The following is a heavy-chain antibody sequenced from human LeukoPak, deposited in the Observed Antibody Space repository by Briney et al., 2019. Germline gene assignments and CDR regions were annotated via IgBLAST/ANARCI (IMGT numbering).Heavy chain of an antibody. Sequence: PGGSLRLSCAASGFTFSSYGMHWVRQAPGKGLEWVAVIWYDGSNKYYADSVKGRFTFSRDNSKNTLYLQMNSLRAEDTAVYYCARDFSSGSYSAEVDYWGQGTLVTVSS. CDR1: GFTFSSYG. CDR2: IWYDGSNK. D-gene: IGHD1-26*01. CDR3: ARDFSSGSYSAEVDY. J-gene: IGHJ4*02. V-gene: IGHV3-33*01.